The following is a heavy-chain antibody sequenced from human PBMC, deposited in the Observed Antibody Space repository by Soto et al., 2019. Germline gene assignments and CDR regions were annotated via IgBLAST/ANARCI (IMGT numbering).Heavy chain of an antibody. CDR2: IYYSGST. CDR3: ARDRLIEYSSSSGYYYGMDV. CDR1: GGSISSGGYY. V-gene: IGHV4-30-4*08. Sequence: PSETLSLTCTVSGGSISSGGYYWSWIRQHPGKGLEWIGYIYYSGSTYYNPSLKSRVTISVDTSKNQFSLKLSSVTAADTAVYYCARDRLIEYSSSSGYYYGMDVWGQGTTVTVSS. J-gene: IGHJ6*02. D-gene: IGHD6-6*01.